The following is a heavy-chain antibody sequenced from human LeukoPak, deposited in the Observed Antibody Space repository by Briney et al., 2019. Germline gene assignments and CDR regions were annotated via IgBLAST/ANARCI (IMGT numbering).Heavy chain of an antibody. CDR3: ARRVAFDI. CDR2: IYYSGST. J-gene: IGHJ3*02. CDR1: GGSISSYY. V-gene: IGHV4-59*12. Sequence: SETLSLTCTVSGGSISSYYWSWIRQPPGKGLEWIGYIYYSGSTNYNPSLKSRVTISVDTSKNHFSLRLSSVTAADTAVYYCARRVAFDIWGQGTMVTVSS.